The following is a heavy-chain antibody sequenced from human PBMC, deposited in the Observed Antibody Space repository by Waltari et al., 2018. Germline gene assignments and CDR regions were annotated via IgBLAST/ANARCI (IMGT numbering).Heavy chain of an antibody. Sequence: QLVDSGGGLVQPGGSLKLSCAASGFSFGDYDISWVRQAPGKGLECISIITNRGRRTYYADSVRGRFTVSRDNSKNTLYVEMQSLTVEDTAVYYCAKLRGAGSYFDYWSQGSLVTVSS. J-gene: IGHJ4*01. D-gene: IGHD3-10*01. CDR3: AKLRGAGSYFDY. CDR2: ITNRGRRT. V-gene: IGHV3-23*04. CDR1: GFSFGDYD.